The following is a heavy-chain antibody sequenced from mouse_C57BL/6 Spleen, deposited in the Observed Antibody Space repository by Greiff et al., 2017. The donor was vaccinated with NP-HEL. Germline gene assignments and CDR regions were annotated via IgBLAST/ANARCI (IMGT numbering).Heavy chain of an antibody. J-gene: IGHJ2*01. CDR3: ARTRITTVVATDYFDY. Sequence: VQLQQSGPELVKPGASVKISCKASGYSFTDYNMNWVKQSNGKSLEWIGVINPNYGTTSYNQKFKGKATLTVDQSSSTAYMQLNSLTSEDAAVYYCARTRITTVVATDYFDYWGQGTTLTVSS. CDR2: INPNYGTT. D-gene: IGHD1-1*01. CDR1: GYSFTDYN. V-gene: IGHV1-39*01.